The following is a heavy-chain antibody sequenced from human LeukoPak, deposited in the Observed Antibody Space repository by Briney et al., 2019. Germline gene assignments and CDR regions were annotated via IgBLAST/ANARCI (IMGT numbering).Heavy chain of an antibody. D-gene: IGHD1-26*01. Sequence: PGGSLRLSCAASGFTFSSYGMHWVRQAPGKGLEWVAVIWYDGSNKYYADSVKGRFTISRDNSKNTLCLQMNSLRAEDTAVYYCARVGIVGARAFDYWGQGTLVTVSS. CDR2: IWYDGSNK. CDR1: GFTFSSYG. CDR3: ARVGIVGARAFDY. J-gene: IGHJ4*02. V-gene: IGHV3-33*01.